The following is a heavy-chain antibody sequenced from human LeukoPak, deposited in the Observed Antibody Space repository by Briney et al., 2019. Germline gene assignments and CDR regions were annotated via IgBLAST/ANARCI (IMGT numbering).Heavy chain of an antibody. V-gene: IGHV4-38-2*02. CDR1: GYSISSGYY. D-gene: IGHD3-10*01. Sequence: SETLSLTCTVSGYSISSGYYWGWIRQPPGKGLEWSGSIYHSGSTYYNPSLKSRVTISVDTSKNQFSLTLRSVTAAATAVYYCARDGDMVRGVFDYWGQGTLVTVSS. CDR3: ARDGDMVRGVFDY. J-gene: IGHJ4*02. CDR2: IYHSGST.